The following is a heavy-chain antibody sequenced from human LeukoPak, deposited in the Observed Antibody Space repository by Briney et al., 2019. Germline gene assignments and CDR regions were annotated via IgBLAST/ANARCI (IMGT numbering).Heavy chain of an antibody. CDR2: IYHSGST. V-gene: IGHV4-38-2*02. CDR3: ARHRKDYYDSSGIGRAFDI. Sequence: PSETLSLTCTVSGYSISSGYYWGWIRQPPGKGLEWIGSIYHSGSTYYNPSLKSRVTISVDTSKNQFSLKLSSVTAADTAVYYCARHRKDYYDSSGIGRAFDIWGQGTMVTVSS. J-gene: IGHJ3*02. CDR1: GYSISSGYY. D-gene: IGHD3-22*01.